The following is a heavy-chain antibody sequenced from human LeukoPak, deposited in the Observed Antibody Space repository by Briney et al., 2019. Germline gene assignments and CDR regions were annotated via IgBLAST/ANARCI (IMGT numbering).Heavy chain of an antibody. V-gene: IGHV1-18*01. J-gene: IGHJ3*02. CDR1: NYTFASYG. CDR2: ISPYDGNA. D-gene: IGHD3-22*01. Sequence: ASVKVSCKASNYTFASYGLSWVRQAPGQGLQWVGWISPYDGNADYAQRFQARVTMTIDRATRTVYMDLKRLRLDDTAVYYCARDGDSSGSVDAFDIWGQGTMVTVSS. CDR3: ARDGDSSGSVDAFDI.